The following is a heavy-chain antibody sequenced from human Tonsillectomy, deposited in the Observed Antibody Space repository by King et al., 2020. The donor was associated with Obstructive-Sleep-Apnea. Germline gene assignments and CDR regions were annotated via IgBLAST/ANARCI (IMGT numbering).Heavy chain of an antibody. V-gene: IGHV3-48*02. CDR1: GFTFGSYS. CDR3: ARLVDDYGDYQNWYFDR. CDR2: ITSDSSTI. J-gene: IGHJ2*01. Sequence: VQLVESGGGLVQPGGSLRLSCAASGFTFGSYSVNWVRQAPGKGLEWVSHITSDSSTIFYADSVKGRFTISRDNAKNSLYLQMNSLRDEDTAVYYCARLVDDYGDYQNWYFDRWGRGTLVTVSS. D-gene: IGHD4-17*01.